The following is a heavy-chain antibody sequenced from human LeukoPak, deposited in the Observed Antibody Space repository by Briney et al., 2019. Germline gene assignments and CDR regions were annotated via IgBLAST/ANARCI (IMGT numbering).Heavy chain of an antibody. CDR1: GYIFTSYW. J-gene: IGHJ4*02. CDR2: IYPGDSDT. CDR3: ATSYSSSWYAYYFDY. V-gene: IGHV5-51*01. D-gene: IGHD6-13*01. Sequence: TPGESLKISCKGSGYIFTSYWICWGREMPGKGLEWMGIIYPGDSDTRYSPSFQGQVTISADKSISTAYLQWSSLKASDTAMYYCATSYSSSWYAYYFDYWGQGTLVTVSS.